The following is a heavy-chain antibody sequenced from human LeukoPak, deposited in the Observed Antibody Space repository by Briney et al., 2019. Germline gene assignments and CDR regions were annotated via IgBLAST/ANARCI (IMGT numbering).Heavy chain of an antibody. D-gene: IGHD3-16*01. CDR2: ISAYNGNT. V-gene: IGHV1-18*04. Sequence: ASVNVSCKASVYTFTSYGISGVPDTPGQGLEWMGWISAYNGNTNYAQKLQGRVTTTTDPSTSTAYMELRSLRSDDTAVYYCASSRAGGYFDYWGQGTLVTVSS. J-gene: IGHJ4*02. CDR3: ASSRAGGYFDY. CDR1: VYTFTSYG.